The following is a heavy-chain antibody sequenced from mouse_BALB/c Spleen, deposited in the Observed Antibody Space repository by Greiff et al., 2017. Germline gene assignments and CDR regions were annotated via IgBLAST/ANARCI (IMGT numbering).Heavy chain of an antibody. CDR3: ARVITTAVADY. CDR1: GYTFTSYV. J-gene: IGHJ2*01. D-gene: IGHD1-1*01. V-gene: IGHV1-14*01. Sequence: SGPELVQPGASVKMSCKASGYTFTSYVMHWVKQKPGQGLEWIGYINPYNDGTKYNEKFKGTATLTSDKSSSTAYMELSSLTSEDSAVYYCARVITTAVADYWGQGTTLTVSA. CDR2: INPYNDGT.